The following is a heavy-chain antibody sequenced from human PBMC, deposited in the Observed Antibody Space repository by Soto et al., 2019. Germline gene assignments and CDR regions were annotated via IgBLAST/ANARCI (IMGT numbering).Heavy chain of an antibody. CDR2: IRSKAYGGTT. J-gene: IGHJ5*02. CDR1: GFTFGDYA. Sequence: GESLRLSCTASGFTFGDYAMSWFRQAPGKGLEWVGFIRSKAYGGTTEYAASVKGRFTISRDDSKSIAYLQMNSLKTEDTAVYYCTKGFGDLGNWFDPWGQGTLVTVSS. V-gene: IGHV3-49*03. D-gene: IGHD3-10*01. CDR3: TKGFGDLGNWFDP.